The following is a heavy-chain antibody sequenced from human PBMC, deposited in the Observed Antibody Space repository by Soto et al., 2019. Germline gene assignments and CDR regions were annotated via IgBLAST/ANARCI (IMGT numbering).Heavy chain of an antibody. J-gene: IGHJ4*02. D-gene: IGHD5-18*01. V-gene: IGHV3-23*01. Sequence: GGSLRLSCAGSGFTFSSYAMSWVRQAPGKGLEWVSTIRGSGGSTYYAASVKGRFTISRDNSTTTIYLHLTSLTVADTATHYRSRWSRYGDLWAQGTLVTVSS. CDR2: IRGSGGST. CDR1: GFTFSSYA. CDR3: SRWSRYGDL.